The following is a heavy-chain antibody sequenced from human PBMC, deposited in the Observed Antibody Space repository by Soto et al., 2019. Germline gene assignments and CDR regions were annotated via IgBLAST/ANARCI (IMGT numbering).Heavy chain of an antibody. CDR3: ARRKALGFGENSDYYYYYYMDV. Sequence: GGSLRLSCAASGFTFSSYWMHWVRQAPGKGLVWVSRINSDGSSTSYADSVKGRFTISRDNAKNTLYLQMNSLRAEDTAVYYCARRKALGFGENSDYYYYYYMDVWGKGTTVTVSS. J-gene: IGHJ6*03. CDR1: GFTFSSYW. CDR2: INSDGSST. D-gene: IGHD3-10*01. V-gene: IGHV3-74*01.